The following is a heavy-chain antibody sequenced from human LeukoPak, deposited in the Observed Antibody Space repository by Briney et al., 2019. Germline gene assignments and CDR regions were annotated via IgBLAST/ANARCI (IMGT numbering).Heavy chain of an antibody. CDR2: INHSGST. Sequence: PSETLSLTCAVYGGSFSGYYWSWIRQPPGKGLEWIGEINHSGSTNYNPSLKSRVTISVDTFKNQFSLKLSSVTAADTAVYYCASLEWLPYYFDYWGQGTLVTVSS. J-gene: IGHJ4*02. D-gene: IGHD3-3*01. CDR3: ASLEWLPYYFDY. CDR1: GGSFSGYY. V-gene: IGHV4-34*01.